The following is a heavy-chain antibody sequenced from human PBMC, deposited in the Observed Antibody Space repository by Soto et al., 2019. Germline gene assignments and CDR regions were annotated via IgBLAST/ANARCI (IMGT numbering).Heavy chain of an antibody. D-gene: IGHD5-12*01. J-gene: IGHJ4*02. V-gene: IGHV1-69*02. Sequence: GASVKVSCKASGGTFSSYTISWVRQAPGQGLEWMGRIIPILGIANYAQKFQGRVTITADKSTSTAYMELSSLRSEDTAVYYCATHALVATPDFDYWGQGTLVTVSS. CDR2: IIPILGIA. CDR3: ATHALVATPDFDY. CDR1: GGTFSSYT.